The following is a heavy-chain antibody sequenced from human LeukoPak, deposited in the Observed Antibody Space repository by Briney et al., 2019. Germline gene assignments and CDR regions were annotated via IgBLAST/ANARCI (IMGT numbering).Heavy chain of an antibody. CDR3: ARGAAGGSGGIDY. D-gene: IGHD6-13*01. Sequence: PGGSLRLSCAVSGFTFSDYWMSWVRQAPGKGLEWVSSISSSSSYIYYADSVKGRFTISRDNAKNSLYLQMNSLRAEDTAVYYCARGAAGGSGGIDYWGQGTLVTVSS. V-gene: IGHV3-21*01. CDR1: GFTFSDYW. J-gene: IGHJ4*02. CDR2: ISSSSSYI.